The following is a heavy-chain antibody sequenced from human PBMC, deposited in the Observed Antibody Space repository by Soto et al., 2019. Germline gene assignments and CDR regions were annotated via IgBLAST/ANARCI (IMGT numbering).Heavy chain of an antibody. J-gene: IGHJ4*02. Sequence: ASVKVSCKASGGTFSSYAISWVRQAPGQGLEWMGGIIPIFGTANYAQKFQGRVTITADESTSTAYMELSSLRSEDTAVYYCARCADCSSTSCSAMTEGYFDYWGQGTLVTVSS. D-gene: IGHD2-2*01. CDR1: GGTFSSYA. V-gene: IGHV1-69*13. CDR3: ARCADCSSTSCSAMTEGYFDY. CDR2: IIPIFGTA.